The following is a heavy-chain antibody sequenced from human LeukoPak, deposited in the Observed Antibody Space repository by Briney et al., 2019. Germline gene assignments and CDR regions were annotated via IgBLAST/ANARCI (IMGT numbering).Heavy chain of an antibody. Sequence: LRLSCSAYGFTFSTYAMHWVRPAPGKGLQWIGEINHSGSTNYNPSLKSRVTISVDTSKNQFSLKLSSVTAADTAVYYSARGSRSPEGGLLYVYWGQGTLVTVVS. CDR3: ARGSRSPEGGLLYVY. CDR1: GFTFSTYA. CDR2: INHSGST. J-gene: IGHJ4*02. D-gene: IGHD3-10*01. V-gene: IGHV4-34*01.